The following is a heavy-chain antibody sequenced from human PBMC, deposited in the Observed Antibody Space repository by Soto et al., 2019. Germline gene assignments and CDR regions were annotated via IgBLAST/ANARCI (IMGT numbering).Heavy chain of an antibody. CDR3: ARGQALYSGYGKIDY. CDR1: GYTFPGYY. D-gene: IGHD5-12*01. V-gene: IGHV1-2*04. CDR2: INPNSGGT. J-gene: IGHJ4*02. Sequence: ASVKVSCKASGYTFPGYYMHWVRQAPGQGLEWMGWINPNSGGTNYAQKFQGWVTMTRDTSISTAYMELSRLRSDDTAVYYCARGQALYSGYGKIDYWGQGTLVTVSS.